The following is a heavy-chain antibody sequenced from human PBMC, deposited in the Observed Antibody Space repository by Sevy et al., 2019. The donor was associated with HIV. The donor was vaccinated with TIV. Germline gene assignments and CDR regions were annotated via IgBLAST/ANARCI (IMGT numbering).Heavy chain of an antibody. V-gene: IGHV3-23*01. CDR3: ARDRLLNYDSSGVSGFDP. Sequence: GGSLRLSCAASGFTFSSYAMSWVRQAPGKGLEWVSAISGSGGSTYYADSVKGRFTISRDNSKNTLFLQMNSLRAEDTAVYYCARDRLLNYDSSGVSGFDPWFQGTLVTVSS. D-gene: IGHD3-22*01. J-gene: IGHJ5*02. CDR2: ISGSGGST. CDR1: GFTFSSYA.